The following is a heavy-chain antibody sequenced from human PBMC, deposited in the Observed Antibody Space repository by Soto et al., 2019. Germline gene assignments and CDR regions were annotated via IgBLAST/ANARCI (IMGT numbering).Heavy chain of an antibody. CDR3: ARGIWSPNGMDV. J-gene: IGHJ6*02. V-gene: IGHV4-30-4*01. CDR1: GGSISSGDYY. CDR2: IYYSGST. D-gene: IGHD3-3*01. Sequence: SETLSLTCTVSGGSISSGDYYWSWIRQPPGKGLEWIGYIYYSGSTYYNPSLKSRVTISVDTSKNQFSLKLSSVTAADTAVYYCARGIWSPNGMDVWGQGTTVTVSS.